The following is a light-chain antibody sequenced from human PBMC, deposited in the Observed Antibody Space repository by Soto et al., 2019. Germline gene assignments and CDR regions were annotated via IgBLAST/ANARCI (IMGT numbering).Light chain of an antibody. CDR1: PTLSTSF. CDR3: QQYRNPPLT. CDR2: ESS. V-gene: IGKV3D-20*01. Sequence: EVVLTQSPATLSLSPGETATLSCGASPTLSTSFLAWYQQRPGLAPRLLLYESSVRATGIPDRFSGSGSGPDFTLTISRLEPEDFSVYYYQQYRNPPLTFGGGTRVEIK. J-gene: IGKJ4*01.